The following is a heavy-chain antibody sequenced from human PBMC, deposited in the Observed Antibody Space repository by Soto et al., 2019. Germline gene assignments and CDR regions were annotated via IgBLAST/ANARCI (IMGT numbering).Heavy chain of an antibody. CDR3: ARPGKWLQSHVDY. V-gene: IGHV3-30-3*01. Sequence: GGSVRLSCAASGFTFSSYAMHWVRQAPGKGLEWVAVTSYDGSSRYYADSVKGRFTISRDNSKNTLFLQMNSLRPDDTAVYYCARPGKWLQSHVDYWGPGTLVTVSS. J-gene: IGHJ4*02. CDR1: GFTFSSYA. CDR2: TSYDGSSR. D-gene: IGHD6-19*01.